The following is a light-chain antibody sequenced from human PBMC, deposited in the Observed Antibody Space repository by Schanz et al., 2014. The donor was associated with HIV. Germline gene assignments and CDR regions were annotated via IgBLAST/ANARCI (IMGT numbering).Light chain of an antibody. J-gene: IGLJ3*02. CDR2: NTY. CDR1: TSDFKTNA. CDR3: AAWDDSLNGWV. V-gene: IGLV1-44*01. Sequence: QSVLTQPPSASGTPGQRVPISCSGSTSDFKTNAVLWYQQLPGAAPKLLIYNTYHRPSGVPDRFSGSKSGTSASLAISGLQSEDEVDYYCAAWDDSLNGWVFGGGTKLTVL.